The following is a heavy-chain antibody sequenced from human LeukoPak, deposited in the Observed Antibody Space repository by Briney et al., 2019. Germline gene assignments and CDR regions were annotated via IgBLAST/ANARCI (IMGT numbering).Heavy chain of an antibody. CDR3: AKGALAYCGGDCYSNDAFDI. J-gene: IGHJ3*02. V-gene: IGHV3-30-3*01. CDR2: ISYDGSNK. CDR1: GFTFSSYA. D-gene: IGHD2-21*02. Sequence: GGSLRLSCAASGFTFSSYAMHWVRQAPGKGLEWVAVISYDGSNKYYADSVKGRFTISRDNSKNTLYLQMNSLRAEDTAVYYCAKGALAYCGGDCYSNDAFDIWGQGTMVTVSS.